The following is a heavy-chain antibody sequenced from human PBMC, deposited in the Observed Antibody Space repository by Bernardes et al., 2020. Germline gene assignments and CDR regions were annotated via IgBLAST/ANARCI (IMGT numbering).Heavy chain of an antibody. CDR2: VSSLSGNI. CDR1: GYTFTTNV. D-gene: IGHD2-21*01. Sequence: ASVQVSCKASGYTFTTNVISWVRQAPGQGLEWMGWVSSLSGNINYAQKFRDRVTMTTDTSTNTAYMELRSLTSDDTAIYYCARDRGSCGGGTCQRNWFDPWGQGTLVIVSS. V-gene: IGHV1-18*04. J-gene: IGHJ5*02. CDR3: ARDRGSCGGGTCQRNWFDP.